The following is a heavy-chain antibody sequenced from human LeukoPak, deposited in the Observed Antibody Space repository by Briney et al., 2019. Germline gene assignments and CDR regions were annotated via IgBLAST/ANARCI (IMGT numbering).Heavy chain of an antibody. CDR3: ARDPYSGSYSAYYYYYMDV. J-gene: IGHJ6*03. D-gene: IGHD1-26*01. V-gene: IGHV3-21*01. CDR2: ISSSSSYI. Sequence: GGSLRLSCAASGFTFSSYSMNWVRQAPGKGLEWVSSISSSSSYIYHADSVKGRFTISRDNAKNSLYLQMNSLRAEDTAVYYCARDPYSGSYSAYYYYYMDVWGKGTTVTVSS. CDR1: GFTFSSYS.